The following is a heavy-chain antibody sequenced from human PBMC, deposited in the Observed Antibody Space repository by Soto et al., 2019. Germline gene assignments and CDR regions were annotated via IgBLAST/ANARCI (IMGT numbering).Heavy chain of an antibody. D-gene: IGHD6-13*01. CDR3: AKTPRGGAAAGTIGWFDP. CDR2: ISYDGSNK. J-gene: IGHJ5*02. Sequence: QVQLVESGGGVVQPGRSLRLSCAASGFTFSSYGMHWVRQAPGKGLEWVAVISYDGSNKYYADSVKGRFTISRDNSKNTLYLQMNSLRAEDTAVYYCAKTPRGGAAAGTIGWFDPWGQGTLVTVSS. V-gene: IGHV3-30*18. CDR1: GFTFSSYG.